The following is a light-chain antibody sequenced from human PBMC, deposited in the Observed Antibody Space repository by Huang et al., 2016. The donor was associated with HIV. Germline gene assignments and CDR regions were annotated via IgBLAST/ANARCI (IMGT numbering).Light chain of an antibody. J-gene: IGKJ5*01. CDR2: WAS. V-gene: IGKV4-1*01. Sequence: DIVMTQSPASLAVSLGERATINCKSSQSVLYSSNNKNYLTWYQQKPGQPPKLLIYWASTRESGVPDRFSGSGSGTDFPLTISSLQAEDVAVYYCQQYYSSPITFGQGTRLEIK. CDR1: QSVLYSSNNKNY. CDR3: QQYYSSPIT.